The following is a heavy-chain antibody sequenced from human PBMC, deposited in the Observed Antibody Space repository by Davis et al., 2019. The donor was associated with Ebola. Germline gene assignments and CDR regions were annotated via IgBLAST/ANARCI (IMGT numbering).Heavy chain of an antibody. Sequence: ASVKVSCKASGYTFTNYYVSWVRQAPGQGLEWMGIINPSGSATYPSQKFQGRVTMTRDTSTSTVYMELSSLRSEDTAVYYCARYGVYGGTEAAFDYWGQGTLVTVSS. D-gene: IGHD5/OR15-5a*01. CDR1: GYTFTNYY. V-gene: IGHV1-46*01. J-gene: IGHJ4*02. CDR2: INPSGSAT. CDR3: ARYGVYGGTEAAFDY.